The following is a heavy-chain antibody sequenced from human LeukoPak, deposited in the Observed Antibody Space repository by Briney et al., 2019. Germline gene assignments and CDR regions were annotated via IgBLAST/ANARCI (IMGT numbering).Heavy chain of an antibody. J-gene: IGHJ6*02. CDR3: AKDKAYRNYDWYYYGMDV. D-gene: IGHD4-11*01. Sequence: SGGSLRLSCAASGFTFSSYAMHWVRQAPGKGLEYVSAISSNGGSTYYADSVKGRFTISRVNSKNSLYLQMNSLRTEDTALYYCAKDKAYRNYDWYYYGMDVWGQGTTVTVSS. CDR1: GFTFSSYA. V-gene: IGHV3-64*04. CDR2: ISSNGGST.